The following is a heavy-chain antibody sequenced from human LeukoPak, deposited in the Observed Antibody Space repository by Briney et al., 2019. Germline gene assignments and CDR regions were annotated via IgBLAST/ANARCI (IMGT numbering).Heavy chain of an antibody. CDR3: ARDRGDGYKKGEIGFDY. J-gene: IGHJ4*02. CDR1: GGSFSGYY. V-gene: IGHV4-34*01. D-gene: IGHD5-24*01. Sequence: SETLSLTCAVYGGSFSGYYWSWIRQPPGKGLEWIGEINHSGSTNYNPSLKSRVTISVDTSKNQFSLKLSSVTAADTAVYYCARDRGDGYKKGEIGFDYWGQGTLVTVSS. CDR2: INHSGST.